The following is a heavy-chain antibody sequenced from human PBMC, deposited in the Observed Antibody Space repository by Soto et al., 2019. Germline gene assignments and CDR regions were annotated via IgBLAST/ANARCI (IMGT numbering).Heavy chain of an antibody. V-gene: IGHV3-11*01. CDR2: ISSSGSTI. Sequence: GGSLRLSCAASGFTFSDYYMSWIRQAPGKGLEWVSYISSSGSTIYYADSVKGRFTISRDNTKNSLYLQMNSLRAEDTAVYYCARERLRYFDWLFEPFDYWGQGTLVTVSS. CDR3: ARERLRYFDWLFEPFDY. J-gene: IGHJ4*02. D-gene: IGHD3-9*01. CDR1: GFTFSDYY.